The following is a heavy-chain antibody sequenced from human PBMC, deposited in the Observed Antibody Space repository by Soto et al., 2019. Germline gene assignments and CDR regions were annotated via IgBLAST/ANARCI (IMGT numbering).Heavy chain of an antibody. D-gene: IGHD1-26*01. J-gene: IGHJ4*02. CDR1: GGSISSYY. Sequence: PSETLSLTCTVSGGSISSYYWSWIRQPPGKGLEWIGYIYYSGSTNYNPSLKSRVTISVDTSKNQFSLKLSSVTAADTAVYYCAGVMGYFDYWGQGTLVTVSS. CDR3: AGVMGYFDY. CDR2: IYYSGST. V-gene: IGHV4-59*01.